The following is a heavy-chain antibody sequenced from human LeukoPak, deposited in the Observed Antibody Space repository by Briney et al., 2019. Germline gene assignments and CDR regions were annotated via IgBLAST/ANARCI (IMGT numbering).Heavy chain of an antibody. CDR3: ARETPSRYFDY. V-gene: IGHV1-69*05. D-gene: IGHD4-23*01. Sequence: SVKVSCKASGGTFSSYAISWVRQAPGQGLEWMGGIIPIFGTANYAQKFQGRITITRNTSISTAYMELTSLRSEDTAIYYCARETPSRYFDYWGQGTLVTVSS. J-gene: IGHJ4*02. CDR1: GGTFSSYA. CDR2: IIPIFGTA.